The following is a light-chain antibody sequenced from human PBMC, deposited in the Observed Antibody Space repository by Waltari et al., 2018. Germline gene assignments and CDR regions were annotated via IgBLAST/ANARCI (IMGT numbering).Light chain of an antibody. Sequence: EIVLTHDPGTLSLSAGERATLSCRASQSVTSISLTWYQQKLGQAPRLLIYGTSSRATANPDRFSGSGSGTDFTLTISRLELEDFAVYYCQQYDGEVVTFGGGTKVEI. CDR2: GTS. V-gene: IGKV3-20*01. CDR3: QQYDGEVVT. J-gene: IGKJ4*01. CDR1: QSVTSIS.